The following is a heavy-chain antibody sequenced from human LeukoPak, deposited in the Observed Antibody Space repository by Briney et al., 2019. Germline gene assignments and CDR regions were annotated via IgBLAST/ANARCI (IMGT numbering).Heavy chain of an antibody. V-gene: IGHV5-51*01. J-gene: IGHJ6*02. CDR1: GYSFTSYW. D-gene: IGHD4-17*01. CDR3: ARSIATVTTFDYGMDV. CDR2: IYPGDSDT. Sequence: PGESLKISCKGSGYSFTSYWIGWVRQMPGKGLEWMGIIYPGDSDTRYSPSFQGQVTISADKSISTAYPQWSSLKASDTAMYYCARSIATVTTFDYGMDVWGQGTTVTVSS.